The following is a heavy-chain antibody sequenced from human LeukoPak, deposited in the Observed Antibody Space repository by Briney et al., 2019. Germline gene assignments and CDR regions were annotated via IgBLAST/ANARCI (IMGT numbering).Heavy chain of an antibody. Sequence: GGSLRLSCAASGFTFDDYAMHWVRQAPGKGLEWVSGISWNSGSIGYADSVKGRFTISRDNAKNSLYLQMNSLRAEDTALYYCAKDISYSSGWNWFDPWGQGTLVTVSS. CDR3: AKDISYSSGWNWFDP. CDR1: GFTFDDYA. CDR2: ISWNSGSI. J-gene: IGHJ5*02. D-gene: IGHD6-19*01. V-gene: IGHV3-9*01.